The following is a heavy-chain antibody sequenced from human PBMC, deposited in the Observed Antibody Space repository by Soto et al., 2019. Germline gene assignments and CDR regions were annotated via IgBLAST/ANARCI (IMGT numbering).Heavy chain of an antibody. CDR2: ISYDGSNK. Sequence: QVQLVESGGGVVQPGRSLRLSCAASGFTFSSYGMHWVRQAPGKGLEWVAVISYDGSNKYYADSVKGRFTISRDNSNNTLYLQMNSLRAEDTVVYYCATSGPFWSGYYTHFDYYGMDVWGQGTTVTVSS. CDR1: GFTFSSYG. J-gene: IGHJ6*02. CDR3: ATSGPFWSGYYTHFDYYGMDV. D-gene: IGHD3-3*01. V-gene: IGHV3-30*03.